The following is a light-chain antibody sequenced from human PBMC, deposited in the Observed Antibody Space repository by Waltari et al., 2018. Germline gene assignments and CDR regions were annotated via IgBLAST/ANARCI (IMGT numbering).Light chain of an antibody. V-gene: IGKV3-20*01. CDR2: GAS. CDR3: QHYVRLPVT. J-gene: IGKJ1*01. CDR1: QSVGWS. Sequence: EIVLTQSPGTLSLSPGEGATLSCRASQSVGWSLAWYQQKPGQAPRLVISGASSMATGIPDRFSGSGSGTDFSLTISRLEPEDFAVYYCQHYVRLPVTFGQGTKVEI.